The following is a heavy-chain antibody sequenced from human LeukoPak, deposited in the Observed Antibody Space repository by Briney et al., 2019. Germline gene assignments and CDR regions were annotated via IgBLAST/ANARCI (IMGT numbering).Heavy chain of an antibody. CDR1: GFTFDDYA. CDR3: TGRYDSSGYPLH. Sequence: GGSLRLSCAASGFTFDDYAMHWVRQAPGKGLEWVSVIYSGGTTYYADSIKGRFTISRDNSKNTLYLQMNSLRAEDTAVYYCTGRYDSSGYPLHWGQGTLVTVSS. D-gene: IGHD3-22*01. V-gene: IGHV3-53*01. CDR2: IYSGGTT. J-gene: IGHJ4*02.